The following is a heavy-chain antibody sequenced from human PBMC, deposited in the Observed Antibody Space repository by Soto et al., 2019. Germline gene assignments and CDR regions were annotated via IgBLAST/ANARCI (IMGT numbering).Heavy chain of an antibody. V-gene: IGHV4-59*11. CDR3: ARGGLAARKGRWFDP. CDR2: IHYSGST. J-gene: IGHJ5*02. CDR1: GGSISSHY. Sequence: SETLSLTCTVSGGSISSHYWAWIRQPPGKGLEWIGYIHYSGSTNYNASLKSRVTISVDTSKNQFSLKLRSVTAADTAVYYCARGGLAARKGRWFDPWGQGTLVTVSS. D-gene: IGHD6-6*01.